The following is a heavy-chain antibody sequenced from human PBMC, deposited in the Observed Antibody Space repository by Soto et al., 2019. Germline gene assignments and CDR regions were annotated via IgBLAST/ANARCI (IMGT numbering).Heavy chain of an antibody. CDR2: INHSGST. Sequence: SETLPLTWAVYGGSFSGYYWSWIRQPPGKGLEWIGEINHSGSTNYNPSLKSRVTISVDTSKNQFSLKLSSVTAADTAVYYCARGLGRRKSGGGDYWGQGTLVTVSS. V-gene: IGHV4-34*01. CDR1: GGSFSGYY. CDR3: ARGLGRRKSGGGDY. J-gene: IGHJ4*02. D-gene: IGHD2-15*01.